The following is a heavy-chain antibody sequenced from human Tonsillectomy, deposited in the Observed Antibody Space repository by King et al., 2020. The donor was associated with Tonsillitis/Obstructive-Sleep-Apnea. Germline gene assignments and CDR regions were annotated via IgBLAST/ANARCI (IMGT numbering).Heavy chain of an antibody. Sequence: TLKESGPVLVKPTETLTLTCTVSGFSLSNPRMGVSWIRQPPGKALEWLAHIFSNDEKSHRTSLKSRLTISKDTSKSQVVLTMTNMDPVDTATYYCARSYDSSGYTPGAFDIWGQGTMVTVSS. J-gene: IGHJ3*02. CDR3: ARSYDSSGYTPGAFDI. D-gene: IGHD3-22*01. CDR2: IFSNDEK. V-gene: IGHV2-26*01. CDR1: GFSLSNPRMG.